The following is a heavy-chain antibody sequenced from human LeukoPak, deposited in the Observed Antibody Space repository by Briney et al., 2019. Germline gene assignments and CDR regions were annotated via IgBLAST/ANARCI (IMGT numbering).Heavy chain of an antibody. CDR3: ARSAAGTGYDFDY. D-gene: IGHD6-13*01. J-gene: IGHJ4*02. CDR2: INHSGST. V-gene: IGHV4-34*01. Sequence: SETLSLTCAVYGGSFSGYYWSWIRQPPGKGLEWIGEINHSGSTNYNPSLKSRVTILLDTSKNQFSLNLSSVTAADTAVYYCARSAAGTGYDFDYWGQGTLVTVSS. CDR1: GGSFSGYY.